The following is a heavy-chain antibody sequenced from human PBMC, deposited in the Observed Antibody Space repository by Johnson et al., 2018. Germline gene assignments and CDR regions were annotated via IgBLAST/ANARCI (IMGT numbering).Heavy chain of an antibody. CDR3: AKQREGGTSYMDV. CDR2: IWPGDSDT. V-gene: IGHV5-51*01. J-gene: IGHJ6*04. Sequence: EVQLVESGAEVRKPGESLKISCKASGYRFSDNWIGWVRQKPGEGLEWMGIIWPGDSDTKYSPSFLGHVTISADRSISTVYLQWSSLKAPDSAMYYCAKQREGGTSYMDVGGRGTTVTVSS. D-gene: IGHD1-26*01. CDR1: GYRFSDNW.